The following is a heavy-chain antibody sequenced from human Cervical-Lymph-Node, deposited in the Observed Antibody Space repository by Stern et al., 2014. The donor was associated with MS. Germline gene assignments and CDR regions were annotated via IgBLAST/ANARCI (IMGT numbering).Heavy chain of an antibody. CDR3: ARVFVTTTPHHYFYGMDV. Sequence: QVQLQESGPGLVKPSETLSLTCTVSGGSISSSSHCWGWIRQPPGKGLEWIGNIYYRGFTYYNPSLKSRLTISVDTSKNQFSLKLSSVTAAETAVYYCARVFVTTTPHHYFYGMDVWGQGTTVIVSS. J-gene: IGHJ6*02. V-gene: IGHV4-39*01. CDR1: GGSISSSSHC. D-gene: IGHD4-17*01. CDR2: IYYRGFT.